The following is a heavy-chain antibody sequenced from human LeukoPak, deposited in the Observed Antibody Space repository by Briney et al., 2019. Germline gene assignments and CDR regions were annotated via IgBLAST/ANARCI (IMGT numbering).Heavy chain of an antibody. D-gene: IGHD5-18*01. CDR3: AKSRGYSYVSHFDY. CDR1: GFTFDDYG. CDR2: ISWNGGSI. V-gene: IGHV3-9*01. Sequence: GGSLRLSCAASGFTFDDYGMTWVRQAPGKGLEWVSGISWNGGSIAYADSVKGRFTISRDSAKNSLYLQMNSLRAEDTALYYCAKSRGYSYVSHFDYWGQGSLVTVSS. J-gene: IGHJ4*02.